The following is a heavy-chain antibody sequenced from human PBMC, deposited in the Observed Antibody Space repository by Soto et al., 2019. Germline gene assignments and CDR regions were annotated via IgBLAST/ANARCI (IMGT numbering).Heavy chain of an antibody. V-gene: IGHV1-69*01. CDR3: AREVAVTTDRYYYYGMDV. CDR1: VGTFSSYD. D-gene: IGHD4-17*01. CDR2: IIPIFGTA. Sequence: QVQLVQSGAEVKKPGSSVKVSCKASVGTFSSYDISWVRQTPGQGLEWMGGIIPIFGTANYAQKFQGRVTITADESTSTAYMELSSLRSEDTAVYYCAREVAVTTDRYYYYGMDVWGQGTTVTVSS. J-gene: IGHJ6*02.